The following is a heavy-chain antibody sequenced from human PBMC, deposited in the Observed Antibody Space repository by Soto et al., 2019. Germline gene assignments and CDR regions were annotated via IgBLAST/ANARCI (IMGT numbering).Heavy chain of an antibody. CDR1: GFRFSNYG. Sequence: QVQLVESGGGVVQPGRSLRLSCAASGFRFSNYGMHWVRQAPGKGLEWLAVIVADGTGLHYADSVRGRFTISRDNSKNTLYLQLNSLGADDTAIYFCARDDDLTDSGLDHWGQGTLVTVSS. V-gene: IGHV3-33*01. J-gene: IGHJ4*02. D-gene: IGHD6-25*01. CDR3: ARDDDLTDSGLDH. CDR2: IVADGTGL.